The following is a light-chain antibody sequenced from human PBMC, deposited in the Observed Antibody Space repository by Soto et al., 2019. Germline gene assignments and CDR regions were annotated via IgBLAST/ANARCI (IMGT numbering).Light chain of an antibody. Sequence: QSVLTQPASVSGSPGQSITLSCTGTSSDVGAYNRVSWYQQYPGQAPKVIIYEVSNRPSGVSYRFSGSKSGNTASLTIAGLQADDEADYYCNAFTTGSTYVFGTGTELTVL. V-gene: IGLV2-14*01. J-gene: IGLJ1*01. CDR1: SSDVGAYNR. CDR3: NAFTTGSTYV. CDR2: EVS.